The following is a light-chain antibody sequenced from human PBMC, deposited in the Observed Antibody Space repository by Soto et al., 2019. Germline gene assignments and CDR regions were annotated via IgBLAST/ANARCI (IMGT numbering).Light chain of an antibody. CDR1: SSDVGSYNL. CDR2: EGT. Sequence: QSALTQPASVSGSPGQSSTISCTGTSSDVGSYNLVSWYQHHPGRAPKLMIYEGTKRPSGVSNRFSGSKSGNTASLTISGLQAEDEADYYCCSSAGSSTLVFGGGTKLTVL. J-gene: IGLJ2*01. V-gene: IGLV2-23*01. CDR3: CSSAGSSTLV.